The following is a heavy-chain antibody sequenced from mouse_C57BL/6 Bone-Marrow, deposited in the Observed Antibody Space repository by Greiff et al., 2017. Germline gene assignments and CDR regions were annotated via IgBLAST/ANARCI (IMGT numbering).Heavy chain of an antibody. CDR3: ARDYFDY. CDR1: GYTFTSYW. J-gene: IGHJ2*01. CDR2: IDPSDSYT. V-gene: IGHV1-69*01. Sequence: VQLQQPGAELVMPGASVKLSCKASGYTFTSYWMHWVKQRPGQGLVWIGEIDPSDSYTNYNQKFKGKSTLPVDKSSSTAYMQLSSLTSEDSAVYYCARDYFDYWGQGTTLTVSS.